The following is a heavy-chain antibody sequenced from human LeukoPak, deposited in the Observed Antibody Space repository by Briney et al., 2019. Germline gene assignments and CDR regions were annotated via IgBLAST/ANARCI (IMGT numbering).Heavy chain of an antibody. D-gene: IGHD3-22*01. CDR2: IYSGGST. Sequence: GGSLRPSCAASGFTVGSNYMSWVRQAPGKGLEWVSFIYSGGSTYYADSVKGRFTISRDNSKNTLYLQMNSLRAEDMAVYYCATYYYDSSGYYRGLGYWGQGTLVTVSS. CDR3: ATYYYDSSGYYRGLGY. V-gene: IGHV3-66*02. J-gene: IGHJ4*02. CDR1: GFTVGSNY.